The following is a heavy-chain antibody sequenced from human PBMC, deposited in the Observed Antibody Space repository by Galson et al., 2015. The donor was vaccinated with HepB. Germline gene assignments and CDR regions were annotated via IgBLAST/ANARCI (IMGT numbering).Heavy chain of an antibody. CDR3: ATSVTTGRWFDP. CDR1: GYTFTDYY. J-gene: IGHJ5*02. D-gene: IGHD4-17*01. Sequence: VKVSCKVSGYTFTDYYMHWVQQAPGKGLEWMGLVDPEDGETIYAEKFQGRVTTTADTSTDTAYMELSSLRSEDTAVYYCATSVTTGRWFDPWGQGTLVTVSS. CDR2: VDPEDGET. V-gene: IGHV1-69-2*01.